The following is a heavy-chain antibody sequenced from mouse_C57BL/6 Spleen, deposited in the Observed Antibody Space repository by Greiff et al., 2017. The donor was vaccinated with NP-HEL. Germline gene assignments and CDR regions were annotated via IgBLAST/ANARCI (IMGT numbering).Heavy chain of an antibody. CDR3: AREGHWGNYAMDY. CDR2: IHPNSGST. V-gene: IGHV1-64*01. J-gene: IGHJ4*01. D-gene: IGHD4-1*01. Sequence: QVQLQQPGAELVKPGASVKLSCKASGYTFTSYWMHWVKQRPGQGLEWIGMIHPNSGSTNYNEKFKSKATLTVDKSSSTAYMQLSSLTSEDSAVYYCAREGHWGNYAMDYWGQGTSVTVSS. CDR1: GYTFTSYW.